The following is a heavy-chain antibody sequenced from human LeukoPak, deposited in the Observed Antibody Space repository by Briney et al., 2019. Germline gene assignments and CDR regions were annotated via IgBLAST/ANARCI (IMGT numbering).Heavy chain of an antibody. D-gene: IGHD3-22*01. CDR1: GGSFSGYY. V-gene: IGHV4-34*01. CDR2: INHSGST. CDR3: ARTDGSGYYLFDY. Sequence: SEILSLTCAVYGGSFSGYYWSWIRQPPGKGLEWIGEINHSGSTNYNPSLKSRVTISVDTSKNQFSLKLSSVTAADTAVYYCARTDGSGYYLFDYWGQGTLVTVSS. J-gene: IGHJ4*02.